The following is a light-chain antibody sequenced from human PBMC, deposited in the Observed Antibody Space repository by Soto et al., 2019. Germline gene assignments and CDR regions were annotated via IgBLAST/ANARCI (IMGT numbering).Light chain of an antibody. Sequence: QSVLTQPASVSGSPGQSITISCTGTSIDVGNYNLVSWYQHHPGKAPKLIIYEVSKRPSGVSNRFSGSKSGDTASLTISGLQAEDEADYYCCSYAGSNYVFGTGTKVTVL. CDR2: EVS. CDR3: CSYAGSNYV. CDR1: SIDVGNYNL. J-gene: IGLJ1*01. V-gene: IGLV2-23*02.